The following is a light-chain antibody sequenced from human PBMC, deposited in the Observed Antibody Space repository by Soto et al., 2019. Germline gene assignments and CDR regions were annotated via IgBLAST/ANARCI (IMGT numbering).Light chain of an antibody. CDR3: SSYTSSSTSYV. CDR2: DVS. Sequence: QSALTQPASVSGSPGQSITISCTGTSSDVGGYNYVSWYQQHPGKAPKLMIYDVSNRPSGVSNRFSGSKSGNTASLTISGLQAEDEADYYCSSYTSSSTSYVCGTGTKLTV. V-gene: IGLV2-14*01. CDR1: SSDVGGYNY. J-gene: IGLJ1*01.